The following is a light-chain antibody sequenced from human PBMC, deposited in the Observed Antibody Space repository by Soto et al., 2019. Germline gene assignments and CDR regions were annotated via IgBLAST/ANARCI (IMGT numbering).Light chain of an antibody. J-gene: IGKJ2*03. CDR1: QRISSW. Sequence: DIQMTQSPSTLSASVGDRVTITCLASQRISSWLAWYQHKPGKAPKVLIYDASSLESGVPSRFSGSRSGTEFTLTISSLQPDDFATNYCQEYNSYAEFSFGQGTKLEIK. CDR3: QEYNSYAEFS. CDR2: DAS. V-gene: IGKV1-5*01.